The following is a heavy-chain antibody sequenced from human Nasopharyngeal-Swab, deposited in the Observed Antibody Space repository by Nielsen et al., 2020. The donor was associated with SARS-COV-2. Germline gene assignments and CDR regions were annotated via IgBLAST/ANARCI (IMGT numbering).Heavy chain of an antibody. Sequence: GGSLRLSCAASGFTFSSYDMHWVRQATGKGLEWVSAIGTAGDTYYPGSVKGRFTISRENAKNSLYLQMNSLRAGDTAVYYCARVPRYSYGFGYWGQGTLVTVSS. D-gene: IGHD5-18*01. CDR3: ARVPRYSYGFGY. CDR2: IGTAGDT. V-gene: IGHV3-13*01. CDR1: GFTFSSYD. J-gene: IGHJ4*02.